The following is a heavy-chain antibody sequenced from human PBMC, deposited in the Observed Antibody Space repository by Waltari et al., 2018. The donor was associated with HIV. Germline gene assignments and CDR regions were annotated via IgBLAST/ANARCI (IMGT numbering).Heavy chain of an antibody. CDR1: GFTLSSYG. CDR3: ARKYSSSWGAPFDY. J-gene: IGHJ4*02. D-gene: IGHD6-13*01. V-gene: IGHV3-33*01. CDR2: VWYDGSKK. Sequence: QVQLVESGGGVVQPGRSLRLSCATSGFTLSSYGMHWVRQAPGNGVEWVTVVWYDGSKKYYADSVKGRFTISRDNSKNTLYLQMNSLRIEDTAVYYCARKYSSSWGAPFDYWGQGTLVTVSS.